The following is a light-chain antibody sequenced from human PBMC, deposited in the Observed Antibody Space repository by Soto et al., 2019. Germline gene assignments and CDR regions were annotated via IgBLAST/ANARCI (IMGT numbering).Light chain of an antibody. CDR1: QSVTNY. CDR3: QQRSNWPIT. CDR2: EAS. V-gene: IGKV3-11*01. J-gene: IGKJ5*01. Sequence: EVILTQSPGTLSLSPGESVTLSCRASQSVTNYLAWYQQRPGQAPRLLISEASNRATGIPARFSGSGSGTDFTLTISSLEAEDFAVYYCQQRSNWPITFGQGTRLEI.